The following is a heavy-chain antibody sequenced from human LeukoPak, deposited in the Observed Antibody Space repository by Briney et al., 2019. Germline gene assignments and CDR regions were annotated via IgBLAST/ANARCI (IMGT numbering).Heavy chain of an antibody. CDR1: GGSISSGDYY. V-gene: IGHV4-30-4*01. Sequence: SETLSLTCTVSGGSISSGDYYWSWIRQPPGKGLEWIGYIYYSGSTNYNPSLKSRVTISVDTSKNQFSLKLSSVTAADTAVYYCARGRMSYDSSGYYTPLSYYYGMDVWGQGTTVTVSS. CDR2: IYYSGST. J-gene: IGHJ6*02. CDR3: ARGRMSYDSSGYYTPLSYYYGMDV. D-gene: IGHD3-22*01.